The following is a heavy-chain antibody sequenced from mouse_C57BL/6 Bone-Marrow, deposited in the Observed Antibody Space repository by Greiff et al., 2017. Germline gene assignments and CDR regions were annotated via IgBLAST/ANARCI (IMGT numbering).Heavy chain of an antibody. V-gene: IGHV1-81*01. Sequence: VMLVESGAELARPGASVKLSCKASGYTFTSYGISWVKQRTGQGLEWIGEIYPRSGNTYYNEKFKGKATLTADKSSSTAYMELRSLTSEDSAVYFCARSRRFFDYWGQGTTLTVSS. CDR2: IYPRSGNT. CDR1: GYTFTSYG. J-gene: IGHJ2*01. CDR3: ARSRRFFDY.